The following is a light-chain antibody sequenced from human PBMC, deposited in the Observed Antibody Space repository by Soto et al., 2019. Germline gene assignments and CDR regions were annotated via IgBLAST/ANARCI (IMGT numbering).Light chain of an antibody. CDR1: SNDIGGYNY. Sequence: QSALTQPASVPGSPGQSITISCTGTSNDIGGYNYVSWFQQHPGKAPKFMLYDVSHRSSGVSNRFSGSKSGNTASLTISGLQAEDEADYYCCSYTRTTSFVFGTGTKVTVL. CDR2: DVS. V-gene: IGLV2-14*01. J-gene: IGLJ1*01. CDR3: CSYTRTTSFV.